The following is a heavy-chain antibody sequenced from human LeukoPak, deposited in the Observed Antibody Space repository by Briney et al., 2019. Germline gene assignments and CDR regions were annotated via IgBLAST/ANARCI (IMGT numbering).Heavy chain of an antibody. CDR2: ISYDGSNK. CDR3: ARGAPRDGYNLADY. V-gene: IGHV3-30*04. CDR1: GFTFSSYA. Sequence: GGSLRLSCAASGFTFSSYAMHWVRQAPGKGLEWVAVISYDGSNKYYADSVKGRFTISRDNSKNTLYLQMNSLRAGDTAVYYCARGAPRDGYNLADYWGQGTLVTVSS. J-gene: IGHJ4*02. D-gene: IGHD5-24*01.